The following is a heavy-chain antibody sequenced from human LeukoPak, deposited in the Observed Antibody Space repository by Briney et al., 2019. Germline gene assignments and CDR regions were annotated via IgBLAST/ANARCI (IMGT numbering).Heavy chain of an antibody. CDR1: GFTFSSYG. D-gene: IGHD5-24*01. V-gene: IGHV3-33*01. CDR3: ARDQRRWLQNDAFDI. J-gene: IGHJ3*02. CDR2: IWYDGSNK. Sequence: GGSLRLSCAASGFTFSSYGTHWVRQAPGKGLEWVAVIWYDGSNKYYADSVKGRFTISRDNSKNTLYLQMNSLRAEDTAVYYCARDQRRWLQNDAFDIWGQGTMVTVSS.